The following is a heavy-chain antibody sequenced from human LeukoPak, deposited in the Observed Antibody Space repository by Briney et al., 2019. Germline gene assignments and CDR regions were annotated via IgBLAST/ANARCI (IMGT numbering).Heavy chain of an antibody. V-gene: IGHV3-74*01. J-gene: IGHJ6*02. Sequence: GGSLRLSCAASGLTLSSYWMHWVRQAPGKGLVWVSRINIDESTANYADSVKGRFTISRDNAKNTLYLQMNSLRAEDTAVYYCARNEYSSSGSGQVDVWGQGTTVTVSS. CDR1: GLTLSSYW. D-gene: IGHD5-18*01. CDR3: ARNEYSSSGSGQVDV. CDR2: INIDESTA.